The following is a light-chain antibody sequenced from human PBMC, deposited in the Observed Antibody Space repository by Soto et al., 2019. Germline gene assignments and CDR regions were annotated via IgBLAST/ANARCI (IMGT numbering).Light chain of an antibody. CDR3: LQDYNYPRT. J-gene: IGKJ1*01. CDR1: QDIRTE. V-gene: IGKV1-6*01. CDR2: GAT. Sequence: ALQMTQSPSSLSASVGDRVTITCRASQDIRTELGWYQQKPGKAPKLLIYGATTFQSVVPSRFSSSGSGTDFILTISRRQPEDFATYYCLQDYNYPRTFGQGTKVEVK.